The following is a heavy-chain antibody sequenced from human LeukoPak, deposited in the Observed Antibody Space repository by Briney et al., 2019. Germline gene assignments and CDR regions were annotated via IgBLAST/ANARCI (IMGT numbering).Heavy chain of an antibody. CDR3: ARAGASAY. CDR2: INHSGST. J-gene: IGHJ4*02. V-gene: IGHV4-34*01. Sequence: SETLSLTCAVYGGSFSGYYWSWIRQPPGKGLEWIGEINHSGSTNYNPSLKSRVTISVDTSKNQFSLKLSSVTAADTAVYYCARAGASAYWGQGTQVTVSS. CDR1: GGSFSGYY. D-gene: IGHD1-26*01.